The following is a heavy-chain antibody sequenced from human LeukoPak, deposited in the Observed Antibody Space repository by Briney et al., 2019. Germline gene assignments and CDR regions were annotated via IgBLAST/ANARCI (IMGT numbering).Heavy chain of an antibody. CDR3: ASGGPTMGTLFY. J-gene: IGHJ4*02. CDR1: GFPFSSYG. D-gene: IGHD1-26*01. Sequence: GGSLRLSCAASGFPFSSYGTYWVRQTPDKGLQWVAYLRKDATYSNYADSVRGRFTISRDNSKNTLDLQMSSLRVEDTAVYHCASGGPTMGTLFYWGQGTLVTVSS. CDR2: LRKDATYS. V-gene: IGHV3-30*02.